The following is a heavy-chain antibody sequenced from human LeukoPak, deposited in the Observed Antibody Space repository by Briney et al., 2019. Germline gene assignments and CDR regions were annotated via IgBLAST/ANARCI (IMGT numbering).Heavy chain of an antibody. CDR2: ISNYNGNT. CDR1: GYTFTSYG. V-gene: IGHV1-18*01. CDR3: ARDYFDSSGYYYVGHY. Sequence: ASVKVSCKASGYTFTSYGISWVRQAPGQGLEWMGWISNYNGNTNYAQKLQGRVTMTTDTSTSTVYMELRSLRSDDTAVYYCARDYFDSSGYYYVGHYWGQGTLVTVSS. D-gene: IGHD3-22*01. J-gene: IGHJ4*02.